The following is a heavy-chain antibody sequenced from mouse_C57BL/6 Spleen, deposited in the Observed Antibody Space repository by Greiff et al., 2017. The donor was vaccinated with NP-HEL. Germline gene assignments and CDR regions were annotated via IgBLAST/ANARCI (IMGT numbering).Heavy chain of an antibody. Sequence: VQLQQSGPELVKPGASVKMSCKASGYTFTDYNMHWVKQSHGKSLEWIGYINPNNGGTSYNQKFKGKATLTVNKSSSTAYMELRSLTSEDSAVYYCARLGYSLYYFDYWGQGTTLTVSS. D-gene: IGHD2-3*01. V-gene: IGHV1-22*01. CDR3: ARLGYSLYYFDY. J-gene: IGHJ2*01. CDR1: GYTFTDYN. CDR2: INPNNGGT.